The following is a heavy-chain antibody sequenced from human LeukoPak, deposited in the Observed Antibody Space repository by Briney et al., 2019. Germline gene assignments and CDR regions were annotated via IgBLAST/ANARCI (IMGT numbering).Heavy chain of an antibody. V-gene: IGHV1-18*01. CDR3: ARTGGGYGAYYFDY. Sequence: ASVKVSCKASGYTFTSSGISWVRQAPGQGLEWMGWISAYNGNTNYAQKLQDRVTLTTDTSTITAYMELRSLRSDDTAVYYCARTGGGYGAYYFDYWGQGTLVTVSS. D-gene: IGHD5-12*01. J-gene: IGHJ4*02. CDR1: GYTFTSSG. CDR2: ISAYNGNT.